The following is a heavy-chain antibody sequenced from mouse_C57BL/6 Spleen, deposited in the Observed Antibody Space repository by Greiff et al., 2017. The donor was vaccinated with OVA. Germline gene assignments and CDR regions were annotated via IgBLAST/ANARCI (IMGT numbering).Heavy chain of an antibody. J-gene: IGHJ2*01. Sequence: EVKLQQSGPELVKPGASVKISCKASGYTFTDYYMNWVKQSHGKSLEWIGDINPNNGGTSYNQKFKGKATLTVDKSSSTAYMELRSLTSEDSAVYYCARELGRVFDYWGQGTTLTVSA. D-gene: IGHD4-1*01. CDR1: GYTFTDYY. CDR2: INPNNGGT. CDR3: ARELGRVFDY. V-gene: IGHV1-26*01.